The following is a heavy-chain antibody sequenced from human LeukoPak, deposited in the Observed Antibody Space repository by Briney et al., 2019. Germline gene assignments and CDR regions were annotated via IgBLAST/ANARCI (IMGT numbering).Heavy chain of an antibody. CDR1: GDSVSSNSVA. Sequence: SQTLSLTCAISGDSVSSNSVAWNWIRQSPSRGLEWPGRTYYRSKWYNDYAVFVKSRITINPDTSKNQFSLQLNSVTPEDTAVYYCAREGPGFDYWGQGTLVTVSS. V-gene: IGHV6-1*01. J-gene: IGHJ4*02. CDR3: AREGPGFDY. CDR2: TYYRSKWYN.